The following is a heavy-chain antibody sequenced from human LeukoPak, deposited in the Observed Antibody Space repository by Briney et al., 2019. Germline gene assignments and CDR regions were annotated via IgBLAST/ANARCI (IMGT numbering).Heavy chain of an antibody. CDR2: FYYSEST. Sequence: PSETLSLTCTVSGGSISSYYWSRVRQPPGKGLEWIGYFYYSESTDYNPSLKSRVTISVDTSKNQLSLKLSFVTAADTAVYYCARHNDYSRAFDIWGQGTMVTVSS. CDR3: ARHNDYSRAFDI. D-gene: IGHD4-11*01. J-gene: IGHJ3*02. CDR1: GGSISSYY. V-gene: IGHV4-59*08.